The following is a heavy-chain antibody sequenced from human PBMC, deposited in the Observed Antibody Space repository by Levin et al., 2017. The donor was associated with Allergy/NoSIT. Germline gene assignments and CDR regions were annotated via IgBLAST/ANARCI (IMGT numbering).Heavy chain of an antibody. CDR1: GYTFTSYG. D-gene: IGHD6-19*01. V-gene: IGHV1-18*01. CDR2: ISAYNGNT. J-gene: IGHJ1*01. Sequence: GESLKISCQASGYTFTSYGISWVRQAPGQGLEWMGWISAYNGNTNYAQKLQGRVTMTTDTSTSTAYMELRSLRSDDTAVYYCASGSGYSSGWYSRYFQHWGQGTLVTVSS. CDR3: ASGSGYSSGWYSRYFQH.